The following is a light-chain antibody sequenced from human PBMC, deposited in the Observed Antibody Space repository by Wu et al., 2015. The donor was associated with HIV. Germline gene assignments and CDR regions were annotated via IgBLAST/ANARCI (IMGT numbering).Light chain of an antibody. CDR2: EAS. Sequence: DIQMTQSPSTLSASVGDRVAITCRASQSIDRWLAWYQQKPGKAPKLLIYEASTLESGVPSRFSGSRSGTEFTLTISSLQPDDLATYYCQQYNYLWTFGQGTKVEIK. V-gene: IGKV1-5*03. CDR1: QSIDRW. J-gene: IGKJ1*01. CDR3: QQYNYLWT.